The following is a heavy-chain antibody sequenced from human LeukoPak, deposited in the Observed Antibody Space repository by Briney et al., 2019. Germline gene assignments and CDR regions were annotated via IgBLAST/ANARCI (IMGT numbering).Heavy chain of an antibody. CDR1: GGAISSDSYY. Sequence: SETLSFTCSVSGGAISSDSYYWGWIRQPPGKGLEWIASINYSGSTYYNPSLNSRATISVDTSKTQFSLRLSSVTAADTAVYFCARGISALDYWGQGTLVTVSS. CDR3: ARGISALDY. D-gene: IGHD1-20*01. J-gene: IGHJ4*02. CDR2: INYSGST. V-gene: IGHV4-39*01.